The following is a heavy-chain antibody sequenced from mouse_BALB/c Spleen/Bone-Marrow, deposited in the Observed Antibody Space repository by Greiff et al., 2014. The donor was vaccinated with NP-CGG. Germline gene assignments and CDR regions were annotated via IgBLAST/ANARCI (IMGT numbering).Heavy chain of an antibody. CDR3: ASAYYRYQAWFAY. CDR2: ISNGGGST. V-gene: IGHV5-12-2*01. CDR1: GFTFSSYT. J-gene: IGHJ3*01. D-gene: IGHD2-14*01. Sequence: VQLKESGGGLVQPGGSLKLSCAASGFTFSSYTMSWVRQTPEKRLEWVAYISNGGGSTYYPDTVKGRFTISRDNAKNTLYLQMSSLKSEDTAMYYCASAYYRYQAWFAYWGQGTLVTVSA.